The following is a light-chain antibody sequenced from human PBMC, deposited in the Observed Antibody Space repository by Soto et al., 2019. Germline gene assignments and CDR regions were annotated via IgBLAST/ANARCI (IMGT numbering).Light chain of an antibody. CDR3: NQRSKWLFT. CDR2: DAS. V-gene: IGKV3-11*01. J-gene: IGKJ3*01. Sequence: EIVLTQSPATLSLSPGERATLSCKASQSVGTFLAWYQQKPGQAPRLLIYDASDRATGIPARFSGSGSGTDFTLTISSLEPEDFAVYYCNQRSKWLFTFGHGTKLDLK. CDR1: QSVGTF.